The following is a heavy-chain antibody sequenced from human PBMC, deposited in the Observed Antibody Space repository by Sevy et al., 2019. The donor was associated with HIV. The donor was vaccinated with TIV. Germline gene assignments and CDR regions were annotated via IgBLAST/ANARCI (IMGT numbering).Heavy chain of an antibody. CDR2: ISYDGSNK. Sequence: GGSLRLSCAASGFTFSSYAMHWVRQAPGKGLEWVAVISYDGSNKYYADSVKGRFTISRDNSKNTLYLQMNSLRAEDTAVYYCASGMRGYCSSTSCYTVDYWGQGTLVTVSS. V-gene: IGHV3-30*04. CDR3: ASGMRGYCSSTSCYTVDY. J-gene: IGHJ4*02. CDR1: GFTFSSYA. D-gene: IGHD2-2*02.